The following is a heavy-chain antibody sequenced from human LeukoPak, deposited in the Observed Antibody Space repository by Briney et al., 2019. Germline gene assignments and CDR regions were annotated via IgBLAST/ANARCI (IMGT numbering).Heavy chain of an antibody. J-gene: IGHJ4*02. D-gene: IGHD6-19*01. V-gene: IGHV4-39*07. CDR1: GGSIRDDYFY. Sequence: PSETLSLTCAVSGGSIRDDYFYWGWVRQPPGKGLEWIGSIYYSGDTHQNSSLKSRITMSVDTSKNEFSLNLISMTAADTAVYYCARVGSGSGWLDYWGQGIQVTVSS. CDR2: IYYSGDT. CDR3: ARVGSGSGWLDY.